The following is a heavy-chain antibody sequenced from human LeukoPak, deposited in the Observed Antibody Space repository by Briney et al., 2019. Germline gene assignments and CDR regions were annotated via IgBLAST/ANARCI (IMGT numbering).Heavy chain of an antibody. CDR3: ARDQSGYYYDSSGYYSGPDY. D-gene: IGHD3-22*01. V-gene: IGHV3-30-3*01. CDR2: ISYDGSNK. Sequence: PGGSLRLSCVASGFTFSSYAMHWVRQAPGKGLEWVAVISYDGSNKYYADSVKGRFTISRDNSKNTLYLQMNSLRAEDTAVYYCARDQSGYYYDSSGYYSGPDYWGQGTLVTVSS. CDR1: GFTFSSYA. J-gene: IGHJ4*02.